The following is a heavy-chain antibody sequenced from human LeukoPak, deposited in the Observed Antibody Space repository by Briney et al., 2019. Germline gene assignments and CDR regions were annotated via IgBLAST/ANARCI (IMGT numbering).Heavy chain of an antibody. D-gene: IGHD2-8*01. J-gene: IGHJ6*02. CDR2: INPNSGGT. CDR3: ARAPNYCTNGVCYQYYYYGMDV. CDR1: EYTFTGYY. Sequence: ASVKVSCKASEYTFTGYYMHWVRQAPGQGLEWMGWINPNSGGTNYAQKFQGRVTMTRDTSISTAYMELSRLRSDDTAVYYCARAPNYCTNGVCYQYYYYGMDVWRQGPTVTVSS. V-gene: IGHV1-2*02.